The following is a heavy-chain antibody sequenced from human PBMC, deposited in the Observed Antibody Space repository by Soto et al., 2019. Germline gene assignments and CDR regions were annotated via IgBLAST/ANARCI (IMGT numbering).Heavy chain of an antibody. Sequence: LSLTCAVSGYSISSGYYWGWIRQPPGKGLEWIGSIYHSGSTYYNPSLKSRVTISVDTSKNQFSLKLSSVTAADTAVYYCARVLYYDFWSGSGPMDVWGQGTTVTVSS. D-gene: IGHD3-3*01. J-gene: IGHJ6*02. CDR3: ARVLYYDFWSGSGPMDV. CDR1: GYSISSGYY. CDR2: IYHSGST. V-gene: IGHV4-38-2*01.